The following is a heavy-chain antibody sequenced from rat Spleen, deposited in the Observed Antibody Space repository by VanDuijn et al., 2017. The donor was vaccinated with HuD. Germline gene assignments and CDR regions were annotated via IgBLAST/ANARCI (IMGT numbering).Heavy chain of an antibody. CDR2: ISTGGGNT. J-gene: IGHJ2*01. V-gene: IGHV5-25*01. D-gene: IGHD1-6*01. CDR3: TTAGYTTDFYYPGGFDS. Sequence: EVQLVESGGGLVQPGRSMKLSCAASGFTFINYYMAWVRQAPTKGLEWVASISTGGGNTYYRDSVKGRFTISRDNAKSTLYLQMDSLRSEDTATYYCTTAGYTTDFYYPGGFDSWGQGVMVTVSS. CDR1: GFTFINYY.